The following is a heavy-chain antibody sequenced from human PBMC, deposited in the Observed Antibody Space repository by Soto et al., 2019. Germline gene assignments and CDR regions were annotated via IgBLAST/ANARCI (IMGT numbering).Heavy chain of an antibody. J-gene: IGHJ4*02. CDR3: ARGGHYYGSGSYLIPGDY. CDR2: ITPNSGGT. CDR1: GYTFTGYY. Sequence: QVQLVQSGAEVKKPGASVKVSCKASGYTFTGYYMHWVRQAPGQGLEWMGWITPNSGGTNYAQKFQGWVTMTRDTSISTAYMELSRLRSDDTAVYYCARGGHYYGSGSYLIPGDYWGQGTLVTVSS. D-gene: IGHD3-10*01. V-gene: IGHV1-2*04.